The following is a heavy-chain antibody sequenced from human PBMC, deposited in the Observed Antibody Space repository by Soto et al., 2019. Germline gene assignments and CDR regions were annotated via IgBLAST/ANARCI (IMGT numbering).Heavy chain of an antibody. Sequence: QVQLVQSGAEVKKPGASVKVSCKASGYTFTSYGISWVRQAPGQGLEWMGWISAYNGNTNYAQKLQGRVTMTTDTSTSTAYMALRSLRSDDTAVYYCARDHGDDILTGYYMNYYYGMDVWGQGTTVTVS. J-gene: IGHJ6*02. CDR1: GYTFTSYG. CDR2: ISAYNGNT. CDR3: ARDHGDDILTGYYMNYYYGMDV. D-gene: IGHD3-9*01. V-gene: IGHV1-18*04.